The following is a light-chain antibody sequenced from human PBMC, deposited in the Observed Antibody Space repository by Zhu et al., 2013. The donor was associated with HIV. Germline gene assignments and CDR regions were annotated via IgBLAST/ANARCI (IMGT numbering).Light chain of an antibody. V-gene: IGKV3-20*01. J-gene: IGKJ1*01. CDR3: QQYGTLPKT. Sequence: EIVLTQSPGTLSLSPGERATLSCRASQSITSNYLAWYQQNPGQAPRLLIYGASSRATGIPDRFSGSGSGTDFTLTISRLEPEDFAVYYCQQYGTLPKTFGQGTKVAIK. CDR1: QSITSNY. CDR2: GAS.